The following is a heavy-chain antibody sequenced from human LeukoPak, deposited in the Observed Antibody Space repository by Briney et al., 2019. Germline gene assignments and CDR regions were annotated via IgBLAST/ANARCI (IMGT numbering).Heavy chain of an antibody. J-gene: IGHJ6*03. CDR2: INHSGST. Sequence: KPSETLSLTCAVYVGSFSGYYWSWIRQPPGKGLEWIGEINHSGSTNYNSSLKSRVIISVDTSKNQFSLKLSSVTAADTAVYYCARGYYGSGSHCCHMDVWGKGTTITVS. D-gene: IGHD3-10*01. CDR3: ARGYYGSGSHCCHMDV. V-gene: IGHV4-34*01. CDR1: VGSFSGYY.